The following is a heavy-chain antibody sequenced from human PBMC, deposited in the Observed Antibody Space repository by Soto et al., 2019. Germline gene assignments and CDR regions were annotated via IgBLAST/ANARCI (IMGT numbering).Heavy chain of an antibody. V-gene: IGHV3-13*04. CDR2: IGTAGDT. CDR1: GFTFSSYD. Sequence: PGGSLRLSCAASGFTFSSYDMHWVRQATGKGLEWVSAIGTAGDTYYPGSVKGRFTISRENAKNSLYLQMNSLRAEDTDVYYCTRAAGSPDSYYYYYGMDVWGQGTTVTVSS. D-gene: IGHD2-21*01. CDR3: TRAAGSPDSYYYYYGMDV. J-gene: IGHJ6*02.